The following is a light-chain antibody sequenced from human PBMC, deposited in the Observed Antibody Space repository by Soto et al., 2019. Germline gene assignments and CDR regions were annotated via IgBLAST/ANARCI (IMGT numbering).Light chain of an antibody. CDR1: SSDVGDYNY. V-gene: IGLV2-11*01. Sequence: QSALTQPRSVSGSPGQSVTISSTGTSSDVGDYNYVSWYQQYPGKAPKLVIYDVSKRPSGVPDRFSGSKSGNTASLTISGLQAEDEADYYCCSFAGSYTFWVFGGGTKLTVL. J-gene: IGLJ3*02. CDR3: CSFAGSYTFWV. CDR2: DVS.